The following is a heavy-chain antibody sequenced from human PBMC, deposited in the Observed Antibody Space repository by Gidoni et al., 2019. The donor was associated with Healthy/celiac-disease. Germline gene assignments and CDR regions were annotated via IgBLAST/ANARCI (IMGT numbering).Heavy chain of an antibody. V-gene: IGHV1-69*01. CDR2: IIPIFGTA. CDR1: GGTFSSYA. CDR3: ARDSEAHYDFWSGSTGYYGMDV. J-gene: IGHJ6*02. D-gene: IGHD3-3*01. Sequence: QVQLVQSGAEVKKPGSSVKVSCKASGGTFSSYAISWVRQAPGQGLEWMGGIIPIFGTANYAQKFQGRVTITADESTSTAYMELSSLRSEDTAVYYCARDSEAHYDFWSGSTGYYGMDVWGQGTTVTVSS.